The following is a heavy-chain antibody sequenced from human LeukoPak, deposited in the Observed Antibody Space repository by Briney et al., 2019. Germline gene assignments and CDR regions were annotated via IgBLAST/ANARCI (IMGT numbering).Heavy chain of an antibody. CDR2: IYYSGST. D-gene: IGHD2-15*01. V-gene: IGHV4-59*01. CDR3: ARARYCSGGSCYDGAFDY. J-gene: IGHJ4*02. Sequence: PSETLSLTCTVSGGSISNYYWSWIRQPPGEGLEWVGHIYYSGSTNYNPSLKSRVTISVDTSKNQFSLRLSSVTAADTAVYYCARARYCSGGSCYDGAFDYWGQGTLVTVSS. CDR1: GGSISNYY.